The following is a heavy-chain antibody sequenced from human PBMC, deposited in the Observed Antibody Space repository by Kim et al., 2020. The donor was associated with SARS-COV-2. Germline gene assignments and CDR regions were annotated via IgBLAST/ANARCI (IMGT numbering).Heavy chain of an antibody. CDR3: ARDSMIWQQLVGWAMDV. D-gene: IGHD6-13*01. J-gene: IGHJ6*03. CDR2: IIPIFGTA. V-gene: IGHV1-69*13. Sequence: SVKVSCKASGGTFSSYAISWVRQAPGQGLEWMGGIIPIFGTANYAQKFQGRVTITADESTSTAYMELSSLRSEDTAVYYCARDSMIWQQLVGWAMDVWGKGTTVTVSS. CDR1: GGTFSSYA.